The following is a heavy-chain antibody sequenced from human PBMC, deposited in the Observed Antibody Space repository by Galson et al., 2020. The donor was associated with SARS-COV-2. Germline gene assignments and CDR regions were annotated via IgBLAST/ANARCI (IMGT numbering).Heavy chain of an antibody. CDR3: ARPYYSEKSGYFHDALEI. J-gene: IGHJ3*02. Sequence: GESLKISCKTSGYSFTNYWIGWVRQMPGKGLEYMGIIYPADSDTKYSPSFQGQVTISADKSIATAYLQWTRLKASDTAMYYCARPYYSEKSGYFHDALEIWGQGTRVTVSP. CDR1: GYSFTNYW. V-gene: IGHV5-51*01. D-gene: IGHD3-22*01. CDR2: IYPADSDT.